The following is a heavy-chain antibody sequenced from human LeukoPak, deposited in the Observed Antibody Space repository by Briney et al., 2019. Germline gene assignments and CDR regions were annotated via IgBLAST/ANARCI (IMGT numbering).Heavy chain of an antibody. CDR1: GYTFTSYD. CDR2: MNPNSGNT. D-gene: IGHD4-17*01. CDR3: ATQTESTVHDAFDI. Sequence: GASVKVSCKASGYTFTSYDINWVRQATGQGLEWMGWMNPNSGNTGYAQKFQGRVTMTRNTSISTAYMELSSLRSEDTAVYYCATQTESTVHDAFDIWGQGTMVTVSS. J-gene: IGHJ3*02. V-gene: IGHV1-8*01.